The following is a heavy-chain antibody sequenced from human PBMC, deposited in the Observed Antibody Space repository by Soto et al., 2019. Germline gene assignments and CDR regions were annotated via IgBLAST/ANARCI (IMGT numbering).Heavy chain of an antibody. V-gene: IGHV1-18*01. CDR2: ISAYNGNT. Sequence: GASVKVSYKASGYTFTSYGISWVRQAPGQGLEWMGWISAYNGNTNYAQKLQGRVTMTTDTSTSTAYMELRSLRSDDTAVYYCARVSGIAVPIISRNAFDIWGQGTMVTVSS. J-gene: IGHJ3*02. D-gene: IGHD6-19*01. CDR3: ARVSGIAVPIISRNAFDI. CDR1: GYTFTSYG.